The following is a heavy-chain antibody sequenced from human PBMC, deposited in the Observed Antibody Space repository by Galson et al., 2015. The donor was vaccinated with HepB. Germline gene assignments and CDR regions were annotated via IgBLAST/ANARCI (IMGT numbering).Heavy chain of an antibody. J-gene: IGHJ4*02. CDR3: TTGIVLRFLEWLPPPDY. V-gene: IGHV3-15*01. D-gene: IGHD3-3*01. Sequence: SLRLSCAASGFTFSNAWMSWVRQAPGKGLEWVGRIKSKTDGGTTDYAAPVKGRFTISRDDSKNTLYLQMNSLKTEDTAVYYCTTGIVLRFLEWLPPPDYWGQGTLVTVSS. CDR1: GFTFSNAW. CDR2: IKSKTDGGTT.